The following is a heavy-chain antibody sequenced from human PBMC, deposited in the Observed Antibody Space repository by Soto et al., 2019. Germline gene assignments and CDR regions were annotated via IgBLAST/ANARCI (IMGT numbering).Heavy chain of an antibody. V-gene: IGHV4-31*03. D-gene: IGHD2-21*01. CDR1: GDSISSGGYY. J-gene: IGHJ6*02. CDR2: IYYSGST. Sequence: QVQLQESGPGLVKPSQTLSLTCTVSGDSISSGGYYWIWIRQHPGKGLEWIGYIYYSGSTYYNPSLKSRVTISVDTSKNQFSLRLSSVTAADTAVYYCAASCVGCGGFNYYGMDVWGQGTTVTVSS. CDR3: AASCVGCGGFNYYGMDV.